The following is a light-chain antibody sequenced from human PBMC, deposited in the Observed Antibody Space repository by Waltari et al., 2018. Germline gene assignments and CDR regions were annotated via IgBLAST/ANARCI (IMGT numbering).Light chain of an antibody. J-gene: IGKJ1*01. Sequence: EIVLMQSPGTLSMSPGERAPLSCRASQSVRSSYLAWYQQKPGQAPRLLIYGASSRATGIPDRISGSGSGTDFTLTISRLEPEDFAVYYCQQYGSSPWTFGQGTKVEIK. CDR3: QQYGSSPWT. CDR2: GAS. CDR1: QSVRSSY. V-gene: IGKV3-20*01.